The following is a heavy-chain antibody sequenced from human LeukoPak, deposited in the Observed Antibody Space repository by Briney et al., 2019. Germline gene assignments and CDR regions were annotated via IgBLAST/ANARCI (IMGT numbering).Heavy chain of an antibody. CDR2: ISAYNGNT. V-gene: IGHV1-18*01. CDR3: AAEVRGVSGEVWFDP. D-gene: IGHD3-10*01. Sequence: GASVKVSCKASGYTFTSYGISWVRQAPGQGLEWMGWISAYNGNTNYAQKLQGRVTMTTDTSTSTAYMELRSLRSDDTAVYYCAAEVRGVSGEVWFDPWAREPWSPSPQ. CDR1: GYTFTSYG. J-gene: IGHJ5*02.